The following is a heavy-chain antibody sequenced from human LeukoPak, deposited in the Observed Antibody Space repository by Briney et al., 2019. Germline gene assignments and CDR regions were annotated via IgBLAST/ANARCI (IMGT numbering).Heavy chain of an antibody. D-gene: IGHD3-10*01. CDR1: GFTFSSYA. J-gene: IGHJ4*02. Sequence: PGGSLRLSCAASGFTFSSYAMSWVRQAPGKGLEWVSSISSSSSYIYYADSVKGRFTISRDNAKNSLYLQMNSLRAEDTAVYYCARVFPSAPCFDYWGQGTLVTVSS. V-gene: IGHV3-21*01. CDR3: ARVFPSAPCFDY. CDR2: ISSSSSYI.